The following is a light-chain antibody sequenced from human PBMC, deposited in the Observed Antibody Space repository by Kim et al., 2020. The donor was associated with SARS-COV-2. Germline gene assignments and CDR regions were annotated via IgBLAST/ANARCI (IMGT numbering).Light chain of an antibody. Sequence: SYELTQPPSVSVAPGKTARITCGGNNIGSKSVHWYQQKPGQAPVLVIYYDSDRPSGIPERFSGSNSGNTATLTISRVEAGDEADYYCQVWDSSSDHPVFGTGTKHRP. CDR3: QVWDSSSDHPV. V-gene: IGLV3-21*04. CDR1: NIGSKS. CDR2: YDS. J-gene: IGLJ1*01.